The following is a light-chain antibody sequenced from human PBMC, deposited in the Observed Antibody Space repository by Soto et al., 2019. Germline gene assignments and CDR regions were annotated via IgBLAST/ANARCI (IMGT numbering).Light chain of an antibody. J-gene: IGKJ3*01. CDR2: LGS. Sequence: DIVMTQSPLSLPVTPGEPASISCRSSQSLLHSNGYNYLDWYLQKPGQSPQLLIYLGSNRASGVPDRFSGSGSGTDFTLKISRVEAEDVGVYYCMQALQTRVTFGPGTKVDNK. V-gene: IGKV2-28*01. CDR3: MQALQTRVT. CDR1: QSLLHSNGYNY.